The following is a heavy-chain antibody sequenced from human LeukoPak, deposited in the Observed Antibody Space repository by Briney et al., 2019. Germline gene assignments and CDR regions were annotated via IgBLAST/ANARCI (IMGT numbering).Heavy chain of an antibody. D-gene: IGHD2-2*01. CDR1: GFTFSDYY. J-gene: IGHJ4*02. V-gene: IGHV3-11*05. CDR3: ARDQYCRSPGCQGSGYFDY. CDR2: ISSSSST. Sequence: GGSLRLSCAASGFTFSDYYMSWIRQAPGEGLEWVSYISSSSSTNYADSVKGRFTISRDNAKNSLYLQMNSLRAEDTAVYYCARDQYCRSPGCQGSGYFDYWGQGTLVTVSS.